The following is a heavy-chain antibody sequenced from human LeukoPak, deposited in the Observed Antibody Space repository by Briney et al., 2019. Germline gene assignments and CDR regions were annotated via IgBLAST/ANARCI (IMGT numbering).Heavy chain of an antibody. J-gene: IGHJ4*02. V-gene: IGHV3-7*01. CDR1: GFTFSSYW. CDR3: ARDRGYFY. D-gene: IGHD5-18*01. Sequence: GSLRLSCAASGFTFSSYWMHWVRQVPGKGLEWVANIDQDGSEKYYVDSVKGRFTISRDNAKTSLYLQMNSLRAEDTAVYYCARDRGYFYWGQGTLVTVSS. CDR2: IDQDGSEK.